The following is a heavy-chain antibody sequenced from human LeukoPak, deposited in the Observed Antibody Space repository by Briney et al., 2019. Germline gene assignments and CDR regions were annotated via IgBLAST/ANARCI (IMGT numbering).Heavy chain of an antibody. Sequence: PGGSLRPSCAASGFTFSSYGMHWVRQAPGKGLEWVAVIWYDGSNKYYADSVKGRFTISRDNSKNTLYLQMNSLRAEDTAVYYCARETDYGGNSPNFDYWGQGTLVTVSS. D-gene: IGHD4-23*01. CDR2: IWYDGSNK. CDR3: ARETDYGGNSPNFDY. V-gene: IGHV3-33*01. J-gene: IGHJ4*02. CDR1: GFTFSSYG.